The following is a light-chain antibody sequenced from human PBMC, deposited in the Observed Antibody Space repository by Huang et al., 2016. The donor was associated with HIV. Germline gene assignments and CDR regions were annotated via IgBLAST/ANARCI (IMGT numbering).Light chain of an antibody. J-gene: IGKJ2*01. Sequence: EIVMTQSPATLSVSPGERDTLSCRASQSVSSNLAWYQQKPGQAPRRLIYGASARATGIPGRFSGSGSGTEFILTISSLQSGDFAVYYCQQYNNWPPYTFGQGTKLEIK. CDR2: GAS. CDR3: QQYNNWPPYT. CDR1: QSVSSN. V-gene: IGKV3-15*01.